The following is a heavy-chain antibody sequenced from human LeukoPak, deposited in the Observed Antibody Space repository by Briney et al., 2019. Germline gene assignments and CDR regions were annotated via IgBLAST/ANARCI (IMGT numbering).Heavy chain of an antibody. CDR2: IYYSGST. J-gene: IGHJ4*02. Sequence: SETLSLTCTVSGGSISSYYWSWIRQPPSNGLEWIGYIYYSGSTNYNPSLKSRVTISVDTSKNQFSLKLSSVTAADTAVYYCARDIPWGGYDYWGQGTLVTVSS. V-gene: IGHV4-59*01. CDR3: ARDIPWGGYDY. CDR1: GGSISSYY. D-gene: IGHD7-27*01.